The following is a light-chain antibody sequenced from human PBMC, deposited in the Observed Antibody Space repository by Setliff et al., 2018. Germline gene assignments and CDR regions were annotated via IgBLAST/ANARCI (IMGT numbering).Light chain of an antibody. CDR2: GDS. V-gene: IGLV1-40*01. CDR3: QSYDSSLSGYV. Sequence: QSALTQPPSVSAAPGQKVTISCSGSSSNIGNNYVSWYQQLPGTAPKLLIYGDSNRPSGVPDRLSGSKSGTSASLAITGLQAEDEADYYCQSYDSSLSGYVFGTGTKVTVL. J-gene: IGLJ1*01. CDR1: SSNIGNNY.